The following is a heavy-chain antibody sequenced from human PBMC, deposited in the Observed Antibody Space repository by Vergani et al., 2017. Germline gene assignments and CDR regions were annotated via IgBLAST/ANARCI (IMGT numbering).Heavy chain of an antibody. CDR3: ASGGHGSENGGALQL. CDR2: IYPGDSEV. J-gene: IGHJ3*01. Sequence: EKQLVQSGSETKKPGESLKISCQAFGYIFSNFWIGWVRQRPGRGLEWMGIIYPGDSEVKSNPTFRGQVIFSGDPSVNTAYLQWRSLQASDTATYFCASGGHGSENGGALQLWGQGTNITVSS. CDR1: GYIFSNFW. V-gene: IGHV5-51*01. D-gene: IGHD3-10*01.